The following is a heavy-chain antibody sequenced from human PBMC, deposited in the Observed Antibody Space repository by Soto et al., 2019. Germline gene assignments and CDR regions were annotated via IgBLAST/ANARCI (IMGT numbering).Heavy chain of an antibody. J-gene: IGHJ6*03. CDR3: ARDRYDFWSGYSPTYYMDV. Sequence: PGGSLRLSCAASGFTVSSNYMSWVRQAPGKGLEWVSVIYSGGSTYYADSVKGRFTISRHNSKNTLYLQMNSLRAEDTAVYYCARDRYDFWSGYSPTYYMDVWGKWTTVTVSS. CDR2: IYSGGST. CDR1: GFTVSSNY. V-gene: IGHV3-53*04. D-gene: IGHD3-3*01.